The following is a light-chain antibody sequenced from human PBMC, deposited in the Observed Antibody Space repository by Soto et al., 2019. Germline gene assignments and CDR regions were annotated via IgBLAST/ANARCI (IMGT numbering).Light chain of an antibody. CDR3: QQYNTFWT. J-gene: IGKJ1*01. CDR2: DVS. Sequence: DIQMTQSPSTLSASVGDRVTITCRASQSISSWVAWYQQKPGKAPKLLIYDVSNLESGVPSRFSGSGSGTEFTLTISSLQPDDVATYYCQQYNTFWTFGQGTKV. V-gene: IGKV1-5*01. CDR1: QSISSW.